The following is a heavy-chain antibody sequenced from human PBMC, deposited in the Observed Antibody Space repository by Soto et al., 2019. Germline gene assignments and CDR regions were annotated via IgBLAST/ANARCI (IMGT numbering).Heavy chain of an antibody. CDR3: ARDFSTYYYSMDV. Sequence: ASVKVSCKXSGYTFTGYYMHWVRQAPGQRLEWMGWINAGNGNTKYSQKFQGRVTITRDTSASTAYMELSSLRSEDTAVYYCARDFSTYYYSMDVWGQGTTVTVS. CDR2: INAGNGNT. V-gene: IGHV1-3*01. J-gene: IGHJ6*02. D-gene: IGHD2-2*01. CDR1: GYTFTGYY.